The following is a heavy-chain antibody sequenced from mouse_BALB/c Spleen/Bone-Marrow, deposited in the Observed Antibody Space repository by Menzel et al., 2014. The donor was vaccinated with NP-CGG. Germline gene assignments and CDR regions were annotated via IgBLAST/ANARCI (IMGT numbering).Heavy chain of an antibody. CDR2: INPDSSTI. J-gene: IGHJ3*01. V-gene: IGHV4-1*02. D-gene: IGHD1-2*01. Sequence: AAGGVDFSRYWMSWVRQAPGKGLEWIGEINPDSSTINYTPSLKDKSIISRDNAKNTLYLQMSKVRSEDTALYYCGRQGYYGYFAYWGQGTLVTVSA. CDR1: GVDFSRYW. CDR3: GRQGYYGYFAY.